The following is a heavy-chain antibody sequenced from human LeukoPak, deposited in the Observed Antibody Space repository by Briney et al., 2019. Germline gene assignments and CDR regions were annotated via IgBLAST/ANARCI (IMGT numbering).Heavy chain of an antibody. CDR1: GFSFSSYW. CDR2: IKSDGKT. J-gene: IGHJ1*01. V-gene: IGHV3-74*01. D-gene: IGHD3-22*01. Sequence: GGSLRLSCAASGFSFSSYWMHWVRQAPGKGLVWVSRIKSDGKTNYADSVKGRFTISGDNAKNTVSLQMNSLRAEDTGVYYCARAPSEIGGYYPEYFRHWGQGTLVTASS. CDR3: ARAPSEIGGYYPEYFRH.